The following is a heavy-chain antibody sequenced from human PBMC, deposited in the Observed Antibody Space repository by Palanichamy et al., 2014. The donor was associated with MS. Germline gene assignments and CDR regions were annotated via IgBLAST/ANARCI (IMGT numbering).Heavy chain of an antibody. CDR3: ATASYNWDRLQA. V-gene: IGHV1-69*01. D-gene: IGHD1-1*01. CDR1: GDRLKDRA. Sequence: HLLQSGAEVKTPGSSVSVSCKVSGDRLKDRAFHWVRQARGQGLEWVGGVTPLFNRVDYEQKLQGRVSITADDTANTVYLDLSSLTSDDTAVYYCATASYNWDRLQAWGQGTLVTVSS. CDR2: VTPLFNRV. J-gene: IGHJ5*02.